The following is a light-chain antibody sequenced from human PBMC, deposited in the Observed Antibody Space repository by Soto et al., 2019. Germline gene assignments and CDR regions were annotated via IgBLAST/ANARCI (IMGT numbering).Light chain of an antibody. Sequence: QSVLTQPPSASASLGASVTLTCTLSSGYSNYKVDWYQQRPGQGPRFVMRVGTGGIVGSKGDGIPDRFSVLGSDLNRYLTIKNIQEEAESEYHCGRHHGSGSNFVWVFCGGTKLTVL. CDR1: SGYSNYK. J-gene: IGLJ3*02. CDR2: VGTGGIVG. V-gene: IGLV9-49*01. CDR3: GRHHGSGSNFVWV.